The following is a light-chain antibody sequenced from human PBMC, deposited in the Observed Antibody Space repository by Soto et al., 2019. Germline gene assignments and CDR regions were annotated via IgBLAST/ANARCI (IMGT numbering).Light chain of an antibody. J-gene: IGLJ2*01. CDR1: SSDIGARNS. CDR2: DVT. Sequence: QSALTQPASVSGSPGQSITISCTGTSSDIGARNSVSWYQQHPGKVPELVIYDVTNRPSGVSNRFSGSKSGSTASLTISGLQAEDEADYYCSSYTSNYAVVFGGGTKLTVL. V-gene: IGLV2-14*01. CDR3: SSYTSNYAVV.